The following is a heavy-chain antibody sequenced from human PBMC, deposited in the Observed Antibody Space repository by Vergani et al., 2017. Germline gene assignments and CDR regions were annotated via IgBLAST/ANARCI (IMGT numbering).Heavy chain of an antibody. J-gene: IGHJ4*02. CDR2: IFPSDSDT. D-gene: IGHD5-18*01. CDR3: AKRIGAYSYGLDS. V-gene: IGHV5-51*01. Sequence: EVQLVQSGAEVKKPGESLRISCKASGYTFTSHWIGWARQMPGKGLEWIGIIFPSDSDTRYSPSFQGQVTISVDKSITTAYLQWNSLRTSDTDMYYCAKRIGAYSYGLDSWGQGTLVTVSS. CDR1: GYTFTSHW.